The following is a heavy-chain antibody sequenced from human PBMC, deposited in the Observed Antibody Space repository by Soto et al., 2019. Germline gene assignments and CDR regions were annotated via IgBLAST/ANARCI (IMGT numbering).Heavy chain of an antibody. J-gene: IGHJ4*02. D-gene: IGHD6-13*01. V-gene: IGHV3-30*18. CDR1: GFTFSNYA. Sequence: GGSLRLSCAASGFTFSNYAMHWVRQAPGKGLEWVAVISFDGLKKDYADSAKGRFTISRDNSKNTLYLQMNSLRVEDTAVYYCAKGTQLFDSWGQGALVTVSS. CDR3: AKGTQLFDS. CDR2: ISFDGLKK.